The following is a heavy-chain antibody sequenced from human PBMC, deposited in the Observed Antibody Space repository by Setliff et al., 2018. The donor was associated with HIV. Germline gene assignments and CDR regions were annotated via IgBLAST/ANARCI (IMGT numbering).Heavy chain of an antibody. D-gene: IGHD3-10*02. J-gene: IGHJ3*02. CDR2: IYTGDSGT. CDR3: ARHQVAMSMLVVQDPGPFDN. V-gene: IGHV5-51*01. Sequence: GESLKISCRAFGNSFGNHWIAWVRQMPGKGPEWMGFIYTGDSGTKYSPAFQGRVTISADKSIKTTYLQWTSLQPSDTAMYYCARHQVAMSMLVVQDPGPFDNWGQGTRVTVSS. CDR1: GNSFGNHW.